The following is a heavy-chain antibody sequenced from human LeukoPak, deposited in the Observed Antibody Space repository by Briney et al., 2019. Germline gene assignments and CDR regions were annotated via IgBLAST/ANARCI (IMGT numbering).Heavy chain of an antibody. V-gene: IGHV1-2*02. CDR3: ARTAQWLVLFHWFDP. CDR1: GYTFTGYY. CDR2: INPNSGGT. D-gene: IGHD6-19*01. Sequence: ASVKVSCKASGYTFTGYYMHWVRQAPGQGLEWMGWINPNSGGTNYAQKFQGRVTMTRDTSISTAYMELSRLRSDDTAVYYCARTAQWLVLFHWFDPWGQGTLVTVSS. J-gene: IGHJ5*02.